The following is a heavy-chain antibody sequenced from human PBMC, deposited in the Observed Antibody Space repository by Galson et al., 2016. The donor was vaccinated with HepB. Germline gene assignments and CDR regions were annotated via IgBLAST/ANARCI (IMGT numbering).Heavy chain of an antibody. CDR1: GFPFSTYW. Sequence: SLRLSCAASGFPFSTYWMSWVRPAPGKGLEWVAIIKQDGSEKYYVGSVNGQFTISRDNAKNSLYLQMNSLRAEDTAVYFCVRDKPGGSYWGSYFDYWGQGTLVTVSS. J-gene: IGHJ4*02. D-gene: IGHD1-26*01. CDR2: IKQDGSEK. CDR3: VRDKPGGSYWGSYFDY. V-gene: IGHV3-7*03.